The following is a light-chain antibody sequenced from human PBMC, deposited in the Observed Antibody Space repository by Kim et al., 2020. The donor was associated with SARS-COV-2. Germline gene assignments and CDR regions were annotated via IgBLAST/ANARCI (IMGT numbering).Light chain of an antibody. V-gene: IGKV3-15*01. CDR3: QQYYDGPRT. J-gene: IGKJ1*01. Sequence: VSAGERATLSCRASQSVRSNLAWYHQKPGQPPRLLIYGASTRATDIPARFSGSGSGTEFTLTINSLQSEDFAVYYCQQYYDGPRTFGQGTKVEFK. CDR2: GAS. CDR1: QSVRSN.